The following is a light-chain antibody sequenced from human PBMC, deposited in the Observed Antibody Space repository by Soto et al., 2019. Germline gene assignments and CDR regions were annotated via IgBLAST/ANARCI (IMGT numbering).Light chain of an antibody. CDR2: AAS. J-gene: IGKJ5*01. CDR1: QGISNY. CDR3: QQTYTTPEIT. V-gene: IGKV1-39*01. Sequence: DIQRTQSPSSLSASVGARVPITCRASQGISNYLAWYQQKPWKVPKLLIYAASTLQSGVPSRFTGSGSGTDFTLTISSLQPEDFAIYYCQQTYTTPEITFGQGTRVDIK.